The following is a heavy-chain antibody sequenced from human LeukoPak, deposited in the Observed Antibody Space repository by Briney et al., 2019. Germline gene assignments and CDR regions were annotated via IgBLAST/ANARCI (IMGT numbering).Heavy chain of an antibody. Sequence: ASVKVSCKASGYTFTGYYIHWVRQAPGQGLEWMGWINPNTGGTNYVQKFQGRVTMTTDTSMSTAYMELRSLRSDDTAVYYCARDLWGVYCSSTSCYGGYDAFDIWGQGTMVTVSS. CDR2: INPNTGGT. CDR3: ARDLWGVYCSSTSCYGGYDAFDI. D-gene: IGHD2-2*01. V-gene: IGHV1-2*02. J-gene: IGHJ3*02. CDR1: GYTFTGYY.